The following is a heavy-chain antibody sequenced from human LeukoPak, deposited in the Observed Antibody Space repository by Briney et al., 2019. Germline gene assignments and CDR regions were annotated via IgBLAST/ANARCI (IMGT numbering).Heavy chain of an antibody. CDR1: GFTFSSYA. D-gene: IGHD3-3*01. CDR2: ISGSGGST. CDR3: AKSDFWSGYYGY. Sequence: GRSLRLSCAASGFTFSSYAMSWVRQAPGKGLEWVSAISGSGGSTYYADSVKGRFTISRDNSKNTLYLQMNSLRAEDTAVYYCAKSDFWSGYYGYWGQGTLVTVSS. V-gene: IGHV3-23*01. J-gene: IGHJ4*02.